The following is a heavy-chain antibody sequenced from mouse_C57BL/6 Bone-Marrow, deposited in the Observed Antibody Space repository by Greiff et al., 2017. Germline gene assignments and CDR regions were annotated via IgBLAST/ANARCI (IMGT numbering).Heavy chain of an antibody. Sequence: QVQLQQPGAELVRPGSSVKLSCKASGYTFTSYWMHWVKQRPIQGLEWIGNIDPSDSEPHYNQKFKDKATLTVDKSSSTAYMQLSGLTSEDSAVYYCARYDYDGYYAMDYWGQGTSVTVSS. V-gene: IGHV1-52*01. J-gene: IGHJ4*01. D-gene: IGHD2-4*01. CDR1: GYTFTSYW. CDR2: IDPSDSEP. CDR3: ARYDYDGYYAMDY.